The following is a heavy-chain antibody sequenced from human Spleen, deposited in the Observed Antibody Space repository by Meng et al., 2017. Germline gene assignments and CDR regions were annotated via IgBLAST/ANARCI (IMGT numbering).Heavy chain of an antibody. Sequence: GESLKISCAASGFTFSSYNMHWVRQTPGEGLVWVSRINTDASITTYSDSVKGRFTISRDNAKNSLYLQMNSLRAEDTALYHCARAWVAVAGTPFAFDIWGQGTMVTVSS. CDR3: ARAWVAVAGTPFAFDI. CDR2: INTDASIT. D-gene: IGHD6-19*01. J-gene: IGHJ3*02. CDR1: GFTFSSYN. V-gene: IGHV3-74*03.